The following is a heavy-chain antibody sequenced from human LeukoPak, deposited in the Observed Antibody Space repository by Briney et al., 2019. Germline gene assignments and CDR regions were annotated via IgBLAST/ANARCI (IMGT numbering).Heavy chain of an antibody. CDR3: AREYYSDSSGSDY. CDR1: GFTFSSYW. J-gene: IGHJ4*02. CDR2: INQDGSEE. V-gene: IGHV3-7*05. D-gene: IGHD3-22*01. Sequence: GGSLRLSCAASGFTFSSYWMSWVRQAPGKGLEWVAYINQDGSEEYSMDSVKGRFTISRDNAKNSLYLQMNSLRAEDTAVYYCAREYYSDSSGSDYWGQGTLVTVSS.